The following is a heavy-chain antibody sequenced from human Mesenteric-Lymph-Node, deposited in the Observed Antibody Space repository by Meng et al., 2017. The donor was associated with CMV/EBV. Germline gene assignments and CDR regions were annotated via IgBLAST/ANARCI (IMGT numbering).Heavy chain of an antibody. D-gene: IGHD3-10*01. V-gene: IGHV1-2*02. CDR2: LTPNSGVT. CDR3: VRDKGAGMYLAY. Sequence: ASVQVSCKASGYTFSGYHMHWVRQALGQGLEYMGWLTPNSGVTNYAQTFRGRVTMTSDTSSSTAYMELSGLRSDDTAVYYCVRDKGAGMYLAYWGQGTLVTVSS. J-gene: IGHJ4*02. CDR1: GYTFSGYH.